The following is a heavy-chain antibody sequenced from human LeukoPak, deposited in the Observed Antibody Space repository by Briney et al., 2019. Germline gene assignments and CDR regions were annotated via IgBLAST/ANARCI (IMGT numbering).Heavy chain of an antibody. Sequence: SETLSLTCTVSGGSISSYYWSWIRQAPGKGLEWVGYISDSGSTNYNPSLKSRVSVSMDTSGNKFSLRLTSVTSADTAVYFCATLTIFGVVNFWSQGTLVTVSS. V-gene: IGHV4-59*01. CDR1: GGSISSYY. J-gene: IGHJ4*02. CDR3: ATLTIFGVVNF. CDR2: ISDSGST. D-gene: IGHD3-3*01.